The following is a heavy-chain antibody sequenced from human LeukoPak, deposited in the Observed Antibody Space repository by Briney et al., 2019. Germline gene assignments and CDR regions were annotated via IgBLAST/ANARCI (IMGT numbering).Heavy chain of an antibody. Sequence: GGSLRLSCAVSGSSIRSSWMSWVRQTPGKGLEWVADMNEDGSGTYYVDSVKGRFTVSRDNAKNSLYLQMSSLRAEDTAVYYCARDIEGFDPWGQGTLVTVSS. V-gene: IGHV3-7*01. J-gene: IGHJ5*02. CDR3: ARDIEGFDP. CDR2: MNEDGSGT. CDR1: GSSIRSSW. D-gene: IGHD3-16*02.